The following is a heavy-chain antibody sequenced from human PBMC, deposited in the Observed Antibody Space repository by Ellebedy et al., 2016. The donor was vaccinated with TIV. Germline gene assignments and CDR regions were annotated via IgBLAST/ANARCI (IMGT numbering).Heavy chain of an antibody. CDR2: ISYDGSNK. CDR3: AAWDSSGYYIPY. CDR1: GFSFSHYW. V-gene: IGHV3-30*03. J-gene: IGHJ4*02. Sequence: GESLKISCVASGFSFSHYWMAWVRQAPGKGLEWVAVISYDGSNKYYADSVKGRFTISRENAKNTLYLQMNSLRAEDTAVYYCAAWDSSGYYIPYWGQGTLVTVSS. D-gene: IGHD3-22*01.